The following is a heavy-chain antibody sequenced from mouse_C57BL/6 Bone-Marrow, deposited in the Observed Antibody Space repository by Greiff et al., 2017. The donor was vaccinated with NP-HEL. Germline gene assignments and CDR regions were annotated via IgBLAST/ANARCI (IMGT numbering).Heavy chain of an antibody. D-gene: IGHD2-3*01. V-gene: IGHV1-74*01. J-gene: IGHJ3*01. CDR1: GYTFTSYW. CDR2: IHPSDSDT. Sequence: QVHVKQPGAELVKPGASVKVSCKASGYTFTSYWMHWVKQRPGQGLEWIGRIHPSDSDTNYNQKFKGKATWTVDKSSSTAYMQLSSLTSEDSAVYYCAIWLLQGFAYWGQGTLVTVSA. CDR3: AIWLLQGFAY.